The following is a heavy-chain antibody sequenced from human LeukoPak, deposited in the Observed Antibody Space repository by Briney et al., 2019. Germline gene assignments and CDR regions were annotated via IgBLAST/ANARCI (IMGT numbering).Heavy chain of an antibody. CDR2: IYTSGRT. J-gene: IGHJ4*02. D-gene: IGHD6-19*01. V-gene: IGHV4-61*02. Sequence: SETLSHTCTVSGGSISSGSYYWSWIRQPAGKGLEWIGRIYTSGRTNYNPSLKSRVTISVDTSKNQFSLKLSSVTAADTAVYYCARAKMAIAVAGTLGYYFDYWGQGTLVTVSS. CDR3: ARAKMAIAVAGTLGYYFDY. CDR1: GGSISSGSYY.